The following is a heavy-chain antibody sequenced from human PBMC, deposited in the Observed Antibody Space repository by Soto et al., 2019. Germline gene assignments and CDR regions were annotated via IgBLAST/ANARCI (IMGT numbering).Heavy chain of an antibody. CDR1: GYTSTTYD. V-gene: IGHV1-8*01. Sequence: ASVKVSCKASGYTSTTYDINWVRQAPGQGLEWLGWMDPNSGSTGYAQNFQGRITMTRNISRNTAHMELSSLQSEDTAVYYCARERKFDFWRKGLDVWGQGTTVTVS. J-gene: IGHJ6*02. CDR3: ARERKFDFWRKGLDV. CDR2: MDPNSGST. D-gene: IGHD3-3*01.